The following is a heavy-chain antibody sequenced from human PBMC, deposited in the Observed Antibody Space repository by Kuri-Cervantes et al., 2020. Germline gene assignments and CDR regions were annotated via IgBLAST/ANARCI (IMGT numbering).Heavy chain of an antibody. CDR2: IYHSGST. D-gene: IGHD6-19*01. V-gene: IGHV4/OR15-8*01. J-gene: IGHJ4*02. Sequence: ESLKISCVASGLTFSNAWMTWVRQRPGKGLEWIGYIYHSGSTYYNPSLKSRVTISVDRSKNQFSLKLSSVTAADAAVYYCARTGNLAVAGNYWGQGTLVTVSS. CDR3: ARTGNLAVAGNY. CDR1: GLTFSNAW.